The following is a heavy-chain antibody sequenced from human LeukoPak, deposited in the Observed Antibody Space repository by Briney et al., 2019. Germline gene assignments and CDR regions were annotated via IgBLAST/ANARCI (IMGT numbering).Heavy chain of an antibody. CDR1: GGSISSYQ. CDR3: AGHHPRNTVDF. J-gene: IGHJ4*02. CDR2: ISYSGFT. Sequence: SETLSLTCTVSGGSISSYQWSWIRQPPGKGLEWIGYISYSGFTNYNPSLKSRVTISLDTSKNQFSLKLASVTAADTAVYYCAGHHPRNTVDFWGQGTLVTVSS. V-gene: IGHV4-59*08. D-gene: IGHD2/OR15-2a*01.